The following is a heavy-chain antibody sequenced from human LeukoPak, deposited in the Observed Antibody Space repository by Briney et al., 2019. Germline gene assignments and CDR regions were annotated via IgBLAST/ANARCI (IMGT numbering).Heavy chain of an antibody. CDR1: GFTFSSYN. D-gene: IGHD1-26*01. V-gene: IGHV3-48*01. CDR3: AKDKWRDPVGLFDY. CDR2: ISSSSSTI. J-gene: IGHJ4*02. Sequence: GGSLRLSCAASGFTFSSYNMNWVRQAPGKGLEWVSYISSSSSTIYYADSVKGRFTISRDNSKNTLYLQMNSLRAEDTAVYYCAKDKWRDPVGLFDYWGQGTLVTVSS.